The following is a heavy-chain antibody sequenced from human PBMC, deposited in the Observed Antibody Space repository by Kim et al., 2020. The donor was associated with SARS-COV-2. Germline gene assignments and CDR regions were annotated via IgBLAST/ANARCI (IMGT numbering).Heavy chain of an antibody. Sequence: YAQGFTGRFVFSLDTSVSTAYLQISSLKAEDTAVYYCARGRGSGSYSLDPWGQGTLVTVSS. J-gene: IGHJ5*02. D-gene: IGHD3-10*01. V-gene: IGHV7-4-1*02. CDR3: ARGRGSGSYSLDP.